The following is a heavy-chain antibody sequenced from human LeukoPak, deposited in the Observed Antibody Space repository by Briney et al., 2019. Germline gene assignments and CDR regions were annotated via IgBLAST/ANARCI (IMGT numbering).Heavy chain of an antibody. CDR3: AKLAYCGGDCYSRDLEIFDY. CDR1: GFTFSSYG. D-gene: IGHD2-21*02. J-gene: IGHJ4*02. Sequence: GRSLRLSCAASGFTFSSYGMHWVRQAPGKGLEWVAVISYDGSNKYYADSVKGRFTIYRDNSKNTLYLQMNSLRSEDTAVYYCAKLAYCGGDCYSRDLEIFDYWGQGTLVTVSS. CDR2: ISYDGSNK. V-gene: IGHV3-30*18.